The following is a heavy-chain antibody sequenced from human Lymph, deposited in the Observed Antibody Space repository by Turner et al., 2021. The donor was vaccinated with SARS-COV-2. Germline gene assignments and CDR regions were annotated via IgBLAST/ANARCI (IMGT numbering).Heavy chain of an antibody. Sequence: QVQLVESGGGVVQPGGPPSLSGAASGFTFSTYGIDWVRQAPGKGVKGVALVWYDGSNRYYEDSVKGRFTISRDKSKKTLYLQMNSLRAEDTAVYYYERGGPNGYYSAFDIWGQGTMVTVSS. CDR1: GFTFSTYG. CDR2: VWYDGSNR. D-gene: IGHD3-3*01. V-gene: IGHV3-30*02. J-gene: IGHJ3*02. CDR3: ERGGPNGYYSAFDI.